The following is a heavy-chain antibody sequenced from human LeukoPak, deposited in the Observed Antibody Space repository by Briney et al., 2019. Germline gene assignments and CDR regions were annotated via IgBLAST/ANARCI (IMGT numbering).Heavy chain of an antibody. CDR2: ISGSGGST. CDR3: AKGHLYCSSTSCSSFDY. J-gene: IGHJ4*02. Sequence: GGSLRLSCAASGFTFSSYAMSWVRQAPGKGLEWVSAISGSGGSTYYADSVKGRLTISRDNSKNTLYLQMNSLRAEDTAVYYCAKGHLYCSSTSCSSFDYWGQGTLVTVSS. V-gene: IGHV3-23*01. D-gene: IGHD2-2*01. CDR1: GFTFSSYA.